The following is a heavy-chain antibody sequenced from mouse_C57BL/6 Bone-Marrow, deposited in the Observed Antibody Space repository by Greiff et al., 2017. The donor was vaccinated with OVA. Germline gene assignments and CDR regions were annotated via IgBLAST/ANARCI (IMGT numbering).Heavy chain of an antibody. V-gene: IGHV1-82*01. J-gene: IGHJ1*03. CDR3: ARAGYYGSSYGYFDV. Sequence: QVQLQQSGPELVKPGASVKISCKASGYAFSSSWMNWVKQRPGKGLEWLGRIYPGDGATNYNGKFKGKATLTADKSSSTAYMQLSSLTSEDSAVYFCARAGYYGSSYGYFDVWGTGTTVTVSS. CDR2: IYPGDGAT. CDR1: GYAFSSSW. D-gene: IGHD1-1*01.